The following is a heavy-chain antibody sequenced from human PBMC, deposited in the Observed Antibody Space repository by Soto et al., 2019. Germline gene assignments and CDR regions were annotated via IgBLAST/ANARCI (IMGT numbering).Heavy chain of an antibody. V-gene: IGHV3-21*01. J-gene: IGHJ6*02. D-gene: IGHD1-26*01. CDR1: GFPFSSYS. CDR2: ISSSSSYI. CDR3: ARDRRDVWELISRLYYYYGMDV. Sequence: PGGSLRLSCAASGFPFSSYSMNWVRQAPGKGLEWVSSISSSSSYIYYADSVKGRFTISRDNAKNSLYLQMNSLRAEDTAVYYCARDRRDVWELISRLYYYYGMDVWGQGTTVTVSS.